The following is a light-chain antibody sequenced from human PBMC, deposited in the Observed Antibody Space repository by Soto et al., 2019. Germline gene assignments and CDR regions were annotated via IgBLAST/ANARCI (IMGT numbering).Light chain of an antibody. CDR2: AAS. V-gene: IGKV1-39*01. Sequence: DIQMTQSPSSLSASVGDRVTITCRASQSINRFINWYQQKAGKAPKVLIYAASSLQHGVPSRFIRSGSRTDFTLTIISLQPEDFATYFCQQSYTIPWTFGQGTKVEIK. J-gene: IGKJ1*01. CDR3: QQSYTIPWT. CDR1: QSINRF.